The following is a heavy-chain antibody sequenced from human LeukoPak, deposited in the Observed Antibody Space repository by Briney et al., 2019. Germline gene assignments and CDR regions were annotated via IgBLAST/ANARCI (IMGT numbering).Heavy chain of an antibody. CDR1: GGSFSGYY. V-gene: IGHV4-34*01. CDR3: ARARPHSYYYDSSGYYYVGDLREFDY. D-gene: IGHD3-22*01. J-gene: IGHJ4*02. Sequence: SETLSLTCAVCGGSFSGYYWSWIRQPPGKGLEWIGEINHSGSTNYNPSLKSRVTISVDTSRNQFSLKLSSVTAADTAVYYCARARPHSYYYDSSGYYYVGDLREFDYWGQGTLVTVSS. CDR2: INHSGST.